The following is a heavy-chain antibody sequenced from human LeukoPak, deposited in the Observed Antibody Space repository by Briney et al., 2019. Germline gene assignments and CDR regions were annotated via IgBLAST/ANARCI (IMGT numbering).Heavy chain of an antibody. Sequence: PGGSLRLSCAASGFTFRSYFMSWVRQAPGKGLEWVATINQDGSEKYSVDSVKGRFTISRDNAKNSLYLQMNSLRAEDTAVYYCARLPKKYYYGSGRNLGPAYYFDYWGQGTLVTVSS. J-gene: IGHJ4*02. V-gene: IGHV3-7*01. CDR3: ARLPKKYYYGSGRNLGPAYYFDY. CDR1: GFTFRSYF. CDR2: INQDGSEK. D-gene: IGHD3-10*01.